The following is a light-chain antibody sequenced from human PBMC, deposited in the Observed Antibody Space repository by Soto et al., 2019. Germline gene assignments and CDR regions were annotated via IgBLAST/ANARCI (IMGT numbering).Light chain of an antibody. J-gene: IGKJ1*01. V-gene: IGKV1-39*01. Sequence: DIQMTQSPSSLSASVGDRVTITCRASQSISSYLNWYQQKPGKAPKLLIYAASILQSGVPSRFSGSVSGTDFTLTISSLQPEDFATYYCLHDYSYPRTFGQGTKVDIK. CDR2: AAS. CDR1: QSISSY. CDR3: LHDYSYPRT.